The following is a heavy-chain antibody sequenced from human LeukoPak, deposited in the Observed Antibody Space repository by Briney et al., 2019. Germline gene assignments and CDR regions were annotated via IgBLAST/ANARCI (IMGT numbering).Heavy chain of an antibody. CDR3: ARGYGGNSDGAFDI. CDR1: GGTFSSYA. D-gene: IGHD4-23*01. V-gene: IGHV1-69*04. Sequence: SVKVSCKASGGTFSSYAISWVRQAPGQGLEWMGRIIPILGIANYAQKFQGRVTITADKSTSTAYMELSSLRSEDTAVYYCARGYGGNSDGAFDIWGQGTMVTVSS. CDR2: IIPILGIA. J-gene: IGHJ3*02.